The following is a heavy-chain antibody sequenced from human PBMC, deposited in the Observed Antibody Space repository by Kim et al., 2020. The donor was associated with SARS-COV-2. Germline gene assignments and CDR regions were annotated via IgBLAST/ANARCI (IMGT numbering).Heavy chain of an antibody. CDR2: IYYSGST. Sequence: SETLSLTCSVSGCSISSSDYYWGWIRQPPGKGLEWIATIYYSGSTYYNPSIKGRAIKSVDTSKKQFSLRLSAVTAADAAVYYCAGHLRNWYFDLWGPGTLVTVSS. CDR1: GCSISSSDYY. CDR3: AGHLRNWYFDL. J-gene: IGHJ2*01. V-gene: IGHV4-39*01.